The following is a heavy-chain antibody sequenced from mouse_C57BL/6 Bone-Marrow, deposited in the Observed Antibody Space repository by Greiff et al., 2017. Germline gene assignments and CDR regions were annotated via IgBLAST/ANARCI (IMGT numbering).Heavy chain of an antibody. CDR1: GYTFTSYG. Sequence: QVQLQQSGAELARPGASVKLSCKASGYTFTSYGISWVKQRTGQGLEWIGEIYPRSGNTYYNEKFKGKATLTADKSSSTAYMELRSLTSEDSAVYFCARDGNYGGQGTTLTVSS. CDR2: IYPRSGNT. V-gene: IGHV1-81*01. CDR3: ARDGNY. D-gene: IGHD1-2*01. J-gene: IGHJ2*01.